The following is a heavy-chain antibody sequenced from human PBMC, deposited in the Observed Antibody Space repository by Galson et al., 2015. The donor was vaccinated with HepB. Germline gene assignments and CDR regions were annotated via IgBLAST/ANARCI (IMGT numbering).Heavy chain of an antibody. CDR3: TRDASISLTAEYFQH. J-gene: IGHJ1*01. CDR2: ISAYNGNT. D-gene: IGHD1-14*01. Sequence: SVKVSCKASGYTFTNFGISWVRQAPGQGLEWMGWISAYNGNTNSAQKLQGRVTMTTDTSTSTAYMELRSLRSDDTAVYYCTRDASISLTAEYFQHWGQGTLVTVSS. V-gene: IGHV1-18*01. CDR1: GYTFTNFG.